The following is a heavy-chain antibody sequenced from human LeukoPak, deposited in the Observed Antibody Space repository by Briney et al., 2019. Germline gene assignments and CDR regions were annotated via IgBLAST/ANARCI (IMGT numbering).Heavy chain of an antibody. CDR3: ARTTEDCSSTSCYQYWFDP. CDR1: GGSFSGYY. Sequence: KPSETLSLTCAVYGGSFSGYYWSWIRQPPWKGLEWIGEINHSGSTNYNPSLKSRVTISVDTSKNQFSLKLNSVTAADTAVYYCARTTEDCSSTSCYQYWFDPWGQGTLVTVSS. D-gene: IGHD2-2*01. V-gene: IGHV4-34*01. CDR2: INHSGST. J-gene: IGHJ5*02.